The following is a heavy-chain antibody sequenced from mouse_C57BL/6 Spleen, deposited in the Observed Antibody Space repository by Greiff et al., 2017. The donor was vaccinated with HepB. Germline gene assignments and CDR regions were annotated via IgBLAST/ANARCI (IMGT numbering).Heavy chain of an antibody. CDR3: ARDSSGFFFDY. CDR2: IDPSDSET. J-gene: IGHJ2*01. D-gene: IGHD3-2*02. Sequence: QVQLQQPGAELVRPGSSVKLSCKASGYTFTSYWMHWVKQSPIQGLEWIGNIDPSDSETHYNQKFKDKATLTVDKSSSTAYMQLSSLTSEDSAVYYCARDSSGFFFDYWGQGTTLTVSS. V-gene: IGHV1-52*01. CDR1: GYTFTSYW.